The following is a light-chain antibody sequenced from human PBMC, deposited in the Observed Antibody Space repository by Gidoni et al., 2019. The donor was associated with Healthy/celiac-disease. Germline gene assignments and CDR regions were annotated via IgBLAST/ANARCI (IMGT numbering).Light chain of an antibody. V-gene: IGLV1-40*01. CDR3: QSYDRSLSGSL. CDR2: GTS. J-gene: IGLJ2*01. Sequence: QAVLTQPPSVSGAPGRRVTISCTGSRANSAAGYDVPWYQQLPGTAPKLLISGTSHRPSRVPDRFSGSKSGPSAPLALPALPAEAEADYYCQSYDRSLSGSLFGGGTTLTVL. CDR1: RANSAAGYD.